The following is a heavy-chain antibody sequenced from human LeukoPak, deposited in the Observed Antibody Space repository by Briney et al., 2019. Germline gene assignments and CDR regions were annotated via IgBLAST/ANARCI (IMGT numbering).Heavy chain of an antibody. D-gene: IGHD3-10*01. J-gene: IGHJ5*02. CDR2: MNPNSGNT. Sequence: ASVKVSCKASGYTFTSYDINWVRQATGQGLEWMGWMNPNSGNTGYAQKFQGRVTMTRNTSISTAYMELSSLRSEDTAVYYCAREYYGSGSFLNNWFDPWGQGTLVTVSS. CDR3: AREYYGSGSFLNNWFDP. V-gene: IGHV1-8*01. CDR1: GYTFTSYD.